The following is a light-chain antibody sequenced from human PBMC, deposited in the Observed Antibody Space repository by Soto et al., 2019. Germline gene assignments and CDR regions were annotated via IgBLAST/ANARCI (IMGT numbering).Light chain of an antibody. J-gene: IGKJ5*01. CDR1: QSIGSW. V-gene: IGKV1-5*01. CDR2: DAS. Sequence: DFQMTQSPSTLSASVGDKVTMTCRASQSIGSWLAWYQQKPGKAPKVLIYDASSLESGVPSRFSGSGSGTEFTLTISSLQPDDFANYYCQKYNSYFGQGTRLEIK. CDR3: QKYNSY.